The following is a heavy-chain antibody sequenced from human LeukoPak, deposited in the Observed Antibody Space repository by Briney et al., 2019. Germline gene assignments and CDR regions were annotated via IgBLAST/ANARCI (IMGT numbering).Heavy chain of an antibody. CDR2: IYYSGST. Sequence: SETLSHTCTVSGGSIRNNNYYWGWIRPPPGKGLEWIASIYYSGSTYSNPSLKSRVTISVDTSKNQFSLKLSSVTAADTAVYFCARTAVEQQLAYFDYWGQGTLVTVSS. V-gene: IGHV4-39*01. D-gene: IGHD6-13*01. J-gene: IGHJ4*02. CDR3: ARTAVEQQLAYFDY. CDR1: GGSIRNNNYY.